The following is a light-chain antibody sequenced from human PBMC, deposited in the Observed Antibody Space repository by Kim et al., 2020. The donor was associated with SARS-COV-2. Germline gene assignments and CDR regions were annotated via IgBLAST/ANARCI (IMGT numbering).Light chain of an antibody. CDR2: GAS. Sequence: GVRVTLSCRASQSVSSSYLAWYQQKPGQAPRLLIYGASSRATGIPDRFSGSGSGTDFTLTISRLEPEDFAVYYCQQYGSSPPFTFGPGTKVDIK. J-gene: IGKJ3*01. CDR1: QSVSSSY. CDR3: QQYGSSPPFT. V-gene: IGKV3-20*01.